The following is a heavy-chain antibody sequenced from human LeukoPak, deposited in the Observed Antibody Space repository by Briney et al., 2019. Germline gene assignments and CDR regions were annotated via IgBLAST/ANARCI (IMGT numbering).Heavy chain of an antibody. D-gene: IGHD3-10*01. J-gene: IGHJ5*02. V-gene: IGHV4-38-2*02. CDR3: ARGLFMVRGVIITSNWFDP. CDR1: GYSISSGYY. CDR2: IYHSGST. Sequence: PSETLSLTCTVSGYSISSGYYWGWIRQPPGKGLEWIGSIYHSGSTYYNPSLKSRVTISVDTSKNQFSLKLSSVTAADTAVYYCARGLFMVRGVIITSNWFDPWGQGTLVTVSS.